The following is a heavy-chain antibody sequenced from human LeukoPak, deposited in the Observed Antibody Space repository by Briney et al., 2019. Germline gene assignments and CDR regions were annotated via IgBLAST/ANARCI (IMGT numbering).Heavy chain of an antibody. CDR1: GFSISSGHY. CDR3: ARIFIRNGYSSYFDC. CDR2: VCQSGTT. D-gene: IGHD5-18*01. V-gene: IGHV4-38-2*02. Sequence: SETLSLTCTVSGFSISSGHYWGWVRQPPGAGLEWIGSVCQSGTTYYNPSLKSRVTTSVDMSKNQFSLRLRPVTAADTAVYYCARIFIRNGYSSYFDCWGQGTLVTVSS. J-gene: IGHJ4*02.